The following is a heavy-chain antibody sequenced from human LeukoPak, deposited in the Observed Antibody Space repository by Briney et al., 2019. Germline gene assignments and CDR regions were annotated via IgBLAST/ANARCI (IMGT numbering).Heavy chain of an antibody. CDR2: ISSSSSYI. D-gene: IGHD5-24*01. CDR3: ARDPEMAPHGT. Sequence: GGSLRLSCAASGFTFSSYAMSWVRQAPGKGLEWVSSISSSSSYIYYADSVKGRFTISRDNAKNSLYLQMNSLRAEDTAVYYCARDPEMAPHGTWGQGTLVTVSS. CDR1: GFTFSSYA. J-gene: IGHJ4*02. V-gene: IGHV3-21*01.